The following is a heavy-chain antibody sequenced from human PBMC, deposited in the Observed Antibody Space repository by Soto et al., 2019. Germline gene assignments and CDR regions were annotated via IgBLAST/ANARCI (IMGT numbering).Heavy chain of an antibody. Sequence: SETLSLTCTVSGGSISSSSYYWGWIRQPPGKGLEWIGSIYYSGSTYYNPSLKSRVTISVDTSKNQFSLKLSSVTAADTAVYYCARSIAVAGRKNWFAPWGQGTLVTVSS. CDR3: ARSIAVAGRKNWFAP. J-gene: IGHJ5*02. V-gene: IGHV4-39*01. CDR2: IYYSGST. CDR1: GGSISSSSYY. D-gene: IGHD6-19*01.